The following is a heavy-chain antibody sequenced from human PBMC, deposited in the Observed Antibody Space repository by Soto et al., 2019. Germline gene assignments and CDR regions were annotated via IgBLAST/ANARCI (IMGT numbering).Heavy chain of an antibody. CDR2: ITWNAAMT. D-gene: IGHD5-12*01. CDR3: VQDIRYRGVGPHGFQY. V-gene: IGHV3-9*01. CDR1: GFTFSDYD. J-gene: IGHJ4*02. Sequence: GGSLRLSCVASGFTFSDYDMHWVRQVPGKGLEWVSDITWNAAMTDYADSVKGRFTISRDNAKNSLYLQMDSLRVEDTAFYYCVQDIRYRGVGPHGFQYWGPGTLVTVSS.